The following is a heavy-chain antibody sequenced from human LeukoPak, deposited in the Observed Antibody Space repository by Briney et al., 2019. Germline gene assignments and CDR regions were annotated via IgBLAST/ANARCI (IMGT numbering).Heavy chain of an antibody. CDR2: INPNSGGT. D-gene: IGHD4-23*01. J-gene: IGHJ5*02. CDR1: GYTSTGYY. CDR3: ARDNSVEDTAWWFDP. Sequence: GASVKCSCKASGYTSTGYYMHWVREAPGQGLEWMGWINPNSGGTNYAQKFQGRVTMTRDMSTSTDYMELSSLRSEDTAVYYCARDNSVEDTAWWFDPWGQGTLVTVSS. V-gene: IGHV1-2*02.